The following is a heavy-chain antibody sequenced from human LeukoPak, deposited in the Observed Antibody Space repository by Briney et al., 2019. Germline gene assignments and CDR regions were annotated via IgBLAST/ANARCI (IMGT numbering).Heavy chain of an antibody. CDR3: ARSPKGFDI. CDR2: INPSGGST. CDR1: GYTFTSYY. J-gene: IGHJ3*02. V-gene: IGHV1-46*01. Sequence: AAVKVSCKASGYTFTSYYLHWVRQAPGQGLEWMGLINPSGGSTSYAQKFQGRVTMTRDTSTSTVYMDLSSLRSEDTAVYYCARSPKGFDIWGQGTMVTVSS.